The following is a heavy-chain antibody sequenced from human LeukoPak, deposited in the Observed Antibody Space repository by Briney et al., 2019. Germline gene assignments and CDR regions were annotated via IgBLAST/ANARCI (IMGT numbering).Heavy chain of an antibody. CDR3: AKGPTLGYCSSASCYSG. J-gene: IGHJ4*02. CDR1: GFTFDDYA. Sequence: GGSLRLSCAASGFTFDDYAMHWVRQAPGKGLEWVSGITWNSGTIVYADSVKGRFTISRDNAKNSLYLQMNSLIAEDTAFYYCAKGPTLGYCSSASCYSGWGQGTLVTVSS. CDR2: ITWNSGTI. D-gene: IGHD2-2*02. V-gene: IGHV3-9*01.